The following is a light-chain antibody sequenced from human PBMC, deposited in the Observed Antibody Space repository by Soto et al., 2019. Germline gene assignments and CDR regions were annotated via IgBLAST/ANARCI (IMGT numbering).Light chain of an antibody. Sequence: EIVLTQSPGTLSLSPGERASLSCRASQSVSSSYLAWYQQKPGQAPRLLIYGASSMATGIPDRFSGSGSGTDFTLTISRLEPEDFAVYYCQQYGSSALTFGGGTKVDIK. J-gene: IGKJ4*01. CDR1: QSVSSSY. V-gene: IGKV3-20*01. CDR2: GAS. CDR3: QQYGSSALT.